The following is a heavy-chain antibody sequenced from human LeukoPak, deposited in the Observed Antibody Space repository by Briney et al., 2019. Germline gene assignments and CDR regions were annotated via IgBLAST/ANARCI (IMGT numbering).Heavy chain of an antibody. Sequence: PGGSLRLSCAASEFTFSTYWMHWVRQAPGKGLVWVSWITGDGSSTRYADSVKGRFTISRDNSKNTLYLQMNSLRAEDTAVYYCARDSSGYWGQGTLVTVSS. D-gene: IGHD3-22*01. J-gene: IGHJ4*02. CDR3: ARDSSGY. CDR1: EFTFSTYW. CDR2: ITGDGSST. V-gene: IGHV3-74*01.